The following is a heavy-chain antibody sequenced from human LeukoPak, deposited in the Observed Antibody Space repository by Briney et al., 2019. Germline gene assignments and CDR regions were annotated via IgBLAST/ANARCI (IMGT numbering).Heavy chain of an antibody. CDR2: ISGSGGST. CDR1: GFTFSSYA. Sequence: QAGGSLRLSCAASGFTFSSYAMSWVRQAPGKGLEWVSAISGSGGSTYYADSVKGRFTISRDNSKNTLYLQMNSLRAEDTAVYYCARAPLSDGNYYYYMDVWGKGTTVTVSS. J-gene: IGHJ6*03. CDR3: ARAPLSDGNYYYYMDV. V-gene: IGHV3-23*01. D-gene: IGHD1-26*01.